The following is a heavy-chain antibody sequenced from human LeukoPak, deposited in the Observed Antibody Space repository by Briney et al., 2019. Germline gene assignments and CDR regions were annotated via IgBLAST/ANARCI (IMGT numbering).Heavy chain of an antibody. CDR3: ASYGSGSYRFDP. J-gene: IGHJ5*02. CDR2: INHSGST. CDR1: GESFSGYY. D-gene: IGHD3-10*01. Sequence: SETLSLTCAVYGESFSGYYWSWIRQPPKKGLEWIGEINHSGSTYYNPSLKSRVIISVDTSKNQFSLKLNSVTAADTAVYYCASYGSGSYRFDPWGQGTLVTVSS. V-gene: IGHV4-34*09.